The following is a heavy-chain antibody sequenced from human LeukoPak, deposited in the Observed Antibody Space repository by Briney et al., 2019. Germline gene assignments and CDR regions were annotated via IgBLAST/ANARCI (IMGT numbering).Heavy chain of an antibody. CDR3: ARGPQPTMVLFDYYYYYGMDV. CDR1: GYTFTSYD. Sequence: GASVKVSCKASGYTFTSYDINWVRQATGQGLEWMGWMNPNSGNTGYAQKFQGRVTMTRNTSISTAYMELSSLRSEDTAVYYCARGPQPTMVLFDYYYYYGMDVWGQGTTVTVSS. V-gene: IGHV1-8*01. J-gene: IGHJ6*02. D-gene: IGHD3-10*01. CDR2: MNPNSGNT.